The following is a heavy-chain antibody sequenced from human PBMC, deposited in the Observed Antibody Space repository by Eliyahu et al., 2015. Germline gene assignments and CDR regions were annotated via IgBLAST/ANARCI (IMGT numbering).Heavy chain of an antibody. CDR2: INQHGSEK. D-gene: IGHD2-2*01. CDR1: GFSFNNYW. Sequence: EVQLVESGGDLVQPGGSLRLSCAASGFSFNNYWWMHXVRQAPGKGLEWVXTINQHGSEKYYVDSVKGRFTISRDNAKNLLSLQMNSLRAEDTAVYYCARAPGIGSVVVPAARGYWGQGTLVTVSS. CDR3: ARAPGIGSVVVPAARGY. V-gene: IGHV3-7*01. J-gene: IGHJ4*02.